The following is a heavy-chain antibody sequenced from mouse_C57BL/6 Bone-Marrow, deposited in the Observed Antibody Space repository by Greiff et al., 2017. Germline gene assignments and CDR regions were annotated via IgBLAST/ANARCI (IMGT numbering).Heavy chain of an antibody. D-gene: IGHD1-1*01. CDR3: ARMITTVVVGPYAMDY. CDR1: GYTFTDYY. J-gene: IGHJ4*01. Sequence: VQLKQSGPVLVKPGASVKMSCKASGYTFTDYYMNWVKQSHGKSLEWIGVINPYNGGTSYNQKFKGKATLTVDKSSSTAYMELNSLTSEDSAVYYCARMITTVVVGPYAMDYWGQGTSVTVSS. CDR2: INPYNGGT. V-gene: IGHV1-19*01.